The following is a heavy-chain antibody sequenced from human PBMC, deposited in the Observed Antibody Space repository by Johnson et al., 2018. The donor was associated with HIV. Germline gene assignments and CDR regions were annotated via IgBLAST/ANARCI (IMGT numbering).Heavy chain of an antibody. V-gene: IGHV3-13*01. CDR3: AREDTPFGAPHEGDAFDI. CDR2: IGTVGDT. CDR1: GFAFSTYD. J-gene: IGHJ3*02. D-gene: IGHD3-16*01. Sequence: EVQLVESGGGLVQPGGSLRLTCAASGFAFSTYDMHWVRQAPGKGLEWVAAIGTVGDTFYPASVKGRFTISRDNGRTSLYLQLNTLRADDTAVYYCAREDTPFGAPHEGDAFDIWGQGTMVTVSA.